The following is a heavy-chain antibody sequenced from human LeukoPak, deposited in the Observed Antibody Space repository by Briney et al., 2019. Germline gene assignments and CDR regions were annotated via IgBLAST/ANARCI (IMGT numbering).Heavy chain of an antibody. V-gene: IGHV4-34*01. D-gene: IGHD2-2*01. CDR1: GGSFSGYY. CDR3: ARGARRGYCSSTSCWKGFDP. CDR2: INHSGST. J-gene: IGHJ5*02. Sequence: SETLSLTCAVYGGSFSGYYWSWIRQPPGKGLEWIGEINHSGSTNYNPSLKSRVTISVDTSKNQLSLKLSSVTAADTAVYYCARGARRGYCSSTSCWKGFDPWGQGTLVTVSS.